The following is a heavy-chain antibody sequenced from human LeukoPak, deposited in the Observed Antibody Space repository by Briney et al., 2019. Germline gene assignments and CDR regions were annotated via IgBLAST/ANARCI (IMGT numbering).Heavy chain of an antibody. J-gene: IGHJ6*02. CDR3: ARARVLEYYGSGSYYGRYYYYGMDV. CDR1: GFTVSSNC. D-gene: IGHD3-10*01. V-gene: IGHV3-53*01. CDR2: IYSGGST. Sequence: GGSLRLSCAASGFTVSSNCMSWVRQAPGKGLEWVSVIYSGGSTYYADSVKGRFTISRDNSKNTLYLQMNSLRAEDTAVYYCARARVLEYYGSGSYYGRYYYYGMDVWGQGTTVTVSS.